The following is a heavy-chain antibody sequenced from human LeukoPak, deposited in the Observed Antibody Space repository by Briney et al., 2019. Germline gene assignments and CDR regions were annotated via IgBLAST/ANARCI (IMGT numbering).Heavy chain of an antibody. Sequence: GGSLRLSCAASGFTVSSNYMSWVRQAPGKGLEWVSVIYSGGSTYYADSVKGRFTISRDNSKNTLYLQMNSLRAEDTAVYYCARELYCGGDCYNHAFDIWGQGTMVTVSS. CDR3: ARELYCGGDCYNHAFDI. D-gene: IGHD2-21*02. J-gene: IGHJ3*02. CDR1: GFTVSSNY. V-gene: IGHV3-53*01. CDR2: IYSGGST.